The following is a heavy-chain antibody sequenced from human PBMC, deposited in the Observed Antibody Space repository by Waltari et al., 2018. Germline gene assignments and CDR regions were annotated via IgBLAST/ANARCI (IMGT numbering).Heavy chain of an antibody. D-gene: IGHD3-10*01. J-gene: IGHJ3*02. CDR3: ARDPDYYGSGSRDAFDI. V-gene: IGHV3-53*01. CDR2: IYSGGST. CDR1: GFTVSSNY. Sequence: EVQLVESGGGLIQPGGSLRLSCAASGFTVSSNYMSWFRQAPGKGLEWVSVIYSGGSTYYADSVKGRFTISRDNSKNTLYLQMNSLRAEDTAVYYCARDPDYYGSGSRDAFDIWGQGTMVTVSS.